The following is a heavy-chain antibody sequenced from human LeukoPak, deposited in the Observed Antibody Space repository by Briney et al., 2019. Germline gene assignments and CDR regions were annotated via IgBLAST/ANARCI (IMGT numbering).Heavy chain of an antibody. D-gene: IGHD1-7*01. Sequence: PSETLSLTCAVDGGSFSGYYWSWVRQPPGKGREWIGEINHSGSTDYNPSIKSRVTISVDTSKNQFSLKLSSVTAADTAVYYCPRRYGNLSARFDYWGQGTLVTVSS. V-gene: IGHV4-34*01. CDR3: PRRYGNLSARFDY. J-gene: IGHJ4*02. CDR2: INHSGST. CDR1: GGSFSGYY.